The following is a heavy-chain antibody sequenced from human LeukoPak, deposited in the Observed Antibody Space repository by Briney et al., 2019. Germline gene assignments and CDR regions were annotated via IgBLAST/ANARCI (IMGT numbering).Heavy chain of an antibody. J-gene: IGHJ1*01. Sequence: PGGSLRLSCAASGFTFSSYAMSWVRQAPGKGLEWVSAISGSGGSTYYADSVKGRFTISRDNSENTLYLQMNSLRAEDSAVYYCGRADGDFGARYFQHWGQGTLVTISS. D-gene: IGHD4-17*01. CDR2: ISGSGGST. V-gene: IGHV3-23*01. CDR3: GRADGDFGARYFQH. CDR1: GFTFSSYA.